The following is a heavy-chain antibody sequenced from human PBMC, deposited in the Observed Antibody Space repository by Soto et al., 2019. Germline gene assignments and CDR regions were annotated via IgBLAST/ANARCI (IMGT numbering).Heavy chain of an antibody. CDR1: GFTFSSYA. Sequence: GSLRRSCAASGFTFSSYAMHWVRQAPGKGLEYVSAISSNGGSTYYANSVKGRFTISRDNSKNTLYLQMGSLRAEDMAVYYCARGGSGVPTLLAYWGQGTLVTVSS. V-gene: IGHV3-64*01. J-gene: IGHJ4*02. CDR2: ISSNGGST. CDR3: ARGGSGVPTLLAY. D-gene: IGHD6-19*01.